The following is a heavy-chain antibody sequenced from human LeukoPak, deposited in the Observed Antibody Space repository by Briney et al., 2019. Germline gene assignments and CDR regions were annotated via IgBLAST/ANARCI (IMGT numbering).Heavy chain of an antibody. D-gene: IGHD3-10*01. CDR1: GFTFSSYS. V-gene: IGHV3-21*01. CDR3: ARDSYYGSGSYSFDY. J-gene: IGHJ4*02. CDR2: ISSSSSYI. Sequence: GGSLRLSCAASGFTFSSYSMNWVRQAPGKGLEWVSSISSSSSYIYYADSVKGRFTISRDNAKDSLYLQMNSLRAEDTAVYYCARDSYYGSGSYSFDYWGQGTLVTVSS.